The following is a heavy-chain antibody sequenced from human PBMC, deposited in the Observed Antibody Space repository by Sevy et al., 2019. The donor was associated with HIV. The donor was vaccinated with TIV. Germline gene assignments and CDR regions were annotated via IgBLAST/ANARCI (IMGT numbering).Heavy chain of an antibody. Sequence: GGSLRLSCAASGFSFTTYAMHWVRQAPGKGLEWVAVLSFDGNQEYYADSVKDRFTISRDNSKNTLYLQMNSLRPEDTAVYYCARPNYSSSWTIDHWGQGTLVTVSS. CDR1: GFSFTTYA. J-gene: IGHJ4*02. CDR2: LSFDGNQE. V-gene: IGHV3-30-3*01. CDR3: ARPNYSSSWTIDH. D-gene: IGHD6-13*01.